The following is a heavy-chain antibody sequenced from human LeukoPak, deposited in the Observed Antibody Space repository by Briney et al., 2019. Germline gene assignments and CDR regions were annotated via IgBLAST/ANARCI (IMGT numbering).Heavy chain of an antibody. Sequence: PSETLSLTCTVSGGSISSYYWSWIRQPPGKGLEWIGYIYYSGSTNYNPSLKSRVIISVDTSKNQFSLKLSSVTAADTAVYYCARGRILDYGDYKYYFDYWGQGTLVTVSS. D-gene: IGHD4-17*01. CDR2: IYYSGST. CDR3: ARGRILDYGDYKYYFDY. CDR1: GGSISSYY. V-gene: IGHV4-59*12. J-gene: IGHJ4*02.